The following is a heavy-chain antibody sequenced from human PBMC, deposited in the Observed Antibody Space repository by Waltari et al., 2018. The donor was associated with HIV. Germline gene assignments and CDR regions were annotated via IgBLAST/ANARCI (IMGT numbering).Heavy chain of an antibody. CDR2: IIPIFGTA. D-gene: IGHD1-26*01. Sequence: QVQLVRPGAAVKKPGSSVKVYCKDSGGTFSSHAISWARHHPGQGLEWMGGIIPIFGTANYAQKFQGRVTITADESTSTAYMELSSLRSEDTAVYYCAREPPGGTQDGMDVWGQGTTVTVSS. V-gene: IGHV1-69*01. CDR1: GGTFSSHA. J-gene: IGHJ6*02. CDR3: AREPPGGTQDGMDV.